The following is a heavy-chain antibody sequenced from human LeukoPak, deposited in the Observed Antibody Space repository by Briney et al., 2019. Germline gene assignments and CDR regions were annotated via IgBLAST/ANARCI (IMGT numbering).Heavy chain of an antibody. CDR3: ARGFRLRGYAFDI. Sequence: SQTLSLTCAVSGGSISSGGYSWRWIRQPPGKGLEWIGYIYDSGSTYYNPSLKSRVTISVDRSKNQFSLKLSSVTAAATAVYYCARGFRLRGYAFDIWGQGTMVTVSS. D-gene: IGHD5-12*01. CDR1: GGSISSGGYS. V-gene: IGHV4-30-2*01. CDR2: IYDSGST. J-gene: IGHJ3*02.